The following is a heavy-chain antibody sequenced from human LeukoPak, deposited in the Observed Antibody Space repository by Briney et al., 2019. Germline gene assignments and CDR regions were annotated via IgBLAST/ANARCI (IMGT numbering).Heavy chain of an antibody. CDR3: ARRVRITMIVVAPIDAFDI. Sequence: SETLSLTCTVSGGSISSSSYYWGWIRQPPGKGLEWIGSIYYSGSTYYNPSLKSRVTISVDTSKNQFSLKLISVTAADTAVYYCARRVRITMIVVAPIDAFDIWGQGTMVTVSS. CDR2: IYYSGST. J-gene: IGHJ3*02. V-gene: IGHV4-39*01. D-gene: IGHD3-22*01. CDR1: GGSISSSSYY.